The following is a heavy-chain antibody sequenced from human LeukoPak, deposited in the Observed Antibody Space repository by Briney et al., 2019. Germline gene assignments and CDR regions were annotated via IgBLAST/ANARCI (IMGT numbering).Heavy chain of an antibody. CDR2: ISGDGDST. CDR3: AKDSAASSSGYYYYYGMDV. D-gene: IGHD3-10*01. Sequence: GGSLRLSCAASGFTFDDYAMHWVCQAPGKGLEWVSLISGDGDSTYSADSVKGRFTISRDNSKNSLCLQMNSLRTEDTALYFCAKDSAASSSGYYYYYGMDVWGQGTTVTVSS. V-gene: IGHV3-43*02. CDR1: GFTFDDYA. J-gene: IGHJ6*02.